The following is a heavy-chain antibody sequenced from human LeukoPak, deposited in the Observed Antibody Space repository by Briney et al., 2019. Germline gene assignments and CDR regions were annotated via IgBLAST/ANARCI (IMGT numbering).Heavy chain of an antibody. J-gene: IGHJ5*02. CDR2: INHSGST. CDR3: ARRRRILWGFDP. Sequence: PSETLSLTCGVYGGSFSGYYWSWIRQPPGKGLEWIGEINHSGSTNYNPSLKSRVTISVDTSKNQFSLKLSSVTAADTAVYYCARRRRILWGFDPWGQGTLVTVSS. CDR1: GGSFSGYY. D-gene: IGHD2-15*01. V-gene: IGHV4-34*01.